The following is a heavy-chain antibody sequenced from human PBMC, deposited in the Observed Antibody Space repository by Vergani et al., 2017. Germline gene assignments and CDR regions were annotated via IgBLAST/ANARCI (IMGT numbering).Heavy chain of an antibody. CDR2: INPNSGGT. CDR1: GYTFTGYY. D-gene: IGHD4-23*01. Sequence: QVQLVQSGAEVKKPGASVKVSCKASGYTFTGYYMHWVRQAPGQGLEWMGWINPNSGGTNYAQKFQGWVTMTRDTSISTAYMELSRLRSDDTAVYYCARASNYGGNSAGGPHDYWGQGTLVTGSS. V-gene: IGHV1-2*04. CDR3: ARASNYGGNSAGGPHDY. J-gene: IGHJ4*02.